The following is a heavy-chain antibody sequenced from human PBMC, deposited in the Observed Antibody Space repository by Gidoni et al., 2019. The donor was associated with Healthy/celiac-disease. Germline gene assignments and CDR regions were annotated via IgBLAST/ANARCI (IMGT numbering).Heavy chain of an antibody. CDR3: AKDESYIVATLGGGY. V-gene: IGHV3-23*01. J-gene: IGHJ4*02. Sequence: EVPLLESGGGLVQPGGSLILSCAASGFTFSSYAMSWVRQAPGKGLEWVSAMSGSGGSTYYADAVKGRFTISRDNSKNTLYLQMNSLRAEDTAVYYCAKDESYIVATLGGGYWGQGTLVTVSS. CDR2: MSGSGGST. D-gene: IGHD5-12*01. CDR1: GFTFSSYA.